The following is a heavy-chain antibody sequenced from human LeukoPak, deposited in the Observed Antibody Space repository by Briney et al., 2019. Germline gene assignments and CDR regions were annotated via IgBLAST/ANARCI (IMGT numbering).Heavy chain of an antibody. CDR2: VYPGNPET. J-gene: IGHJ6*02. CDR3: AKGVVGASDYFYGMDV. Sequence: GESLKISCKGSGYSFTSHWIAWVRQMPGKGLEWMGIVYPGNPETRYSPSFQGQVTMSADKSIRTAYLQWSSLKASDTAIYYCAKGVVGASDYFYGMDVWGQGTTVTVSS. V-gene: IGHV5-51*01. D-gene: IGHD1-26*01. CDR1: GYSFTSHW.